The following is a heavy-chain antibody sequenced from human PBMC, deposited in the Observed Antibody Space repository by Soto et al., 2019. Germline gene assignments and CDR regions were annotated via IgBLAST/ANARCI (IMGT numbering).Heavy chain of an antibody. CDR3: ATDSGIVAVPAAMGFDY. D-gene: IGHD2-2*01. CDR1: GDSFSTYA. J-gene: IGHJ4*02. V-gene: IGHV1-69*11. CDR2: IIPLLRST. Sequence: QVQLVQSGAQVKKPGSSVKVSCKASGDSFSTYAVSWVRQATGQGLEWMGKIIPLLRSTTYAQKFRGRVTITADETTSTAYMILTSLTAENTAVYYCATDSGIVAVPAAMGFDYCGQGTLVTVSS.